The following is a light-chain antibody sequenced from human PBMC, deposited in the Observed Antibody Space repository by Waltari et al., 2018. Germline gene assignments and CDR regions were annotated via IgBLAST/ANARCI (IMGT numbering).Light chain of an antibody. J-gene: IGKJ1*01. Sequence: EIVMTQSPATLSLSPGERATLSCRASQGISSDLAWYQQKPGQAPRLLIFGASTRATGVPARFSGSGSGTEFTLTSSSLQSEDFGVYYCQQSKIWPAFGQGTKVEIK. CDR2: GAS. V-gene: IGKV3-15*01. CDR1: QGISSD. CDR3: QQSKIWPA.